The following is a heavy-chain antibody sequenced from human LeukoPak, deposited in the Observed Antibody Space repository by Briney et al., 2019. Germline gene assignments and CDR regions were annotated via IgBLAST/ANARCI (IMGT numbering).Heavy chain of an antibody. V-gene: IGHV3-30*02. Sequence: GGSLRLSCAASGFTFSSYGMNCVRQAPGKGLEWVAFIRSDTTEKYYGDSVMGRFTISRDNSKNTLYLQMDSLRTEDTAVYYCAKIPYISTWYSWGQGTLVTVSS. CDR1: GFTFSSYG. J-gene: IGHJ4*02. CDR2: IRSDTTEK. CDR3: AKIPYISTWYS. D-gene: IGHD6-13*01.